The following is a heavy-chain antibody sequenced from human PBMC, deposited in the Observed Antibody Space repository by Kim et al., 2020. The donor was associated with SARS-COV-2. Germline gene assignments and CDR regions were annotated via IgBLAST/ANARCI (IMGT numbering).Heavy chain of an antibody. V-gene: IGHV4-39*01. CDR1: GGSISSSSYY. J-gene: IGHJ4*02. CDR3: AMEEDSNPQIDY. D-gene: IGHD4-4*01. CDR2: IYYSGST. Sequence: SETLSLTCTVSGGSISSSSYYWGWIRQPPGKGLEWIGSIYYSGSTYYNPSLKSRVTISVDTSKNQFSLKLSSVTAADTAVYYCAMEEDSNPQIDYWGQGTLVTVSS.